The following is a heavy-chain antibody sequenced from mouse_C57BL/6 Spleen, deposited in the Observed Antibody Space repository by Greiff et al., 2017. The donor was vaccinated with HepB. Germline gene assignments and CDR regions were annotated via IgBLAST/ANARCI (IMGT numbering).Heavy chain of an antibody. Sequence: VKLMESGPGLVQPSQSLSITCTVSGFSLTSYGVHWVRQSPGKGLEWLGVIWRGGSTDYNAAFMSRLSITKDNSKSQVFFKMNSLQADDTAIYYCATAAYYSNALDYWGQGTTLTVSS. CDR3: ATAAYYSNALDY. CDR2: IWRGGST. CDR1: GFSLTSYG. J-gene: IGHJ2*01. D-gene: IGHD2-5*01. V-gene: IGHV2-5*01.